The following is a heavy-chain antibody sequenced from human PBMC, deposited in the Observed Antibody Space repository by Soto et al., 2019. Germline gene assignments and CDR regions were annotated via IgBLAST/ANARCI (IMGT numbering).Heavy chain of an antibody. J-gene: IGHJ6*02. CDR1: GDSINSDKYY. V-gene: IGHV4-39*01. CDR3: ASIQLAARPLVGPITDYYYGMDV. D-gene: IGHD6-6*01. Sequence: PSETLSLTCSVSGDSINSDKYYWGWIRQPPGKGLEWIGSIYYSGSTYYNPSLKSRVTISVDTSKNQFSLKLSSVTAADTAVYYCASIQLAARPLVGPITDYYYGMDVWGQGTTVTVSS. CDR2: IYYSGST.